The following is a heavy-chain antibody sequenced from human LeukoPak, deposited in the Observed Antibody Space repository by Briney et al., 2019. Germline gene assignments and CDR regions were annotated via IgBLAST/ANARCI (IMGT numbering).Heavy chain of an antibody. V-gene: IGHV3-30*19. CDR3: ARDQVGYFDY. Sequence: GGSLRLSCATSGFTFNNYGMHWVRQAPGKGLEWVAVISYDGSNKYYADSVKGRFTISRDNSKNTLYLQMNSLRAEDTAVYYCARDQVGYFDYWGQGTLVTVSS. CDR2: ISYDGSNK. J-gene: IGHJ4*02. D-gene: IGHD1-26*01. CDR1: GFTFNNYG.